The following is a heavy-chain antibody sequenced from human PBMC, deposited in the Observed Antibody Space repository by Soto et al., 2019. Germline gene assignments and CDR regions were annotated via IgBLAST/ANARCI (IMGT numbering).Heavy chain of an antibody. CDR1: GYTFTSYA. V-gene: IGHV1-3*01. CDR2: INAGNGNT. Sequence: ASVKVSCKASGYTFTSYAMHWVRQAPGQRLEWMGWINAGNGNTKYSQKFQGRVTITRDTSASTAYMELSSLRSEDTAVYYCASDRETAMALRDFDYWGQGTLVTVSS. CDR3: ASDRETAMALRDFDY. J-gene: IGHJ4*02. D-gene: IGHD5-18*01.